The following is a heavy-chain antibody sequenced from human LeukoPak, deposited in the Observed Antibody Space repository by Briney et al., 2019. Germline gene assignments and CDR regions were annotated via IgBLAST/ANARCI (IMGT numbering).Heavy chain of an antibody. CDR3: ARDEVDWNDSDWFDP. CDR2: INHSGST. CDR1: GGSFSGYY. D-gene: IGHD1-1*01. Sequence: SETLSLTCAVYGGSFSGYYWSWIRQPPGKGLEWIGEINHSGSTNYNPSLKSRVTISVDTSKNQFSLQLNSVTPEDTAVYYCARDEVDWNDSDWFDPWGQGTLVTVSS. J-gene: IGHJ5*02. V-gene: IGHV4-34*01.